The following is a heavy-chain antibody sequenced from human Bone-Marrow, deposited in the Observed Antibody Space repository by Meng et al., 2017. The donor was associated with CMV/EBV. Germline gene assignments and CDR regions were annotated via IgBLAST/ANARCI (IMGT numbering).Heavy chain of an antibody. Sequence: ASVKVSCKASGYTFTSYYMHWVRQAPGQGLEWMGIINPSGGSTSYAQKFQGRVTMTRDTSISTAYMELSRLRSDDTAVYYCATLGGPMGRGYFDYWGQGTLVTVSS. D-gene: IGHD3-10*01. J-gene: IGHJ4*02. CDR2: INPSGGST. CDR1: GYTFTSYY. CDR3: ATLGGPMGRGYFDY. V-gene: IGHV1-46*01.